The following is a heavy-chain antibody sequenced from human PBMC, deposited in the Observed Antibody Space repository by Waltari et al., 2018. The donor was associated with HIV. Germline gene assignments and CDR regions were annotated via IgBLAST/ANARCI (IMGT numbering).Heavy chain of an antibody. J-gene: IGHJ4*02. CDR3: ASGGGYCSGGTCYPNYFDY. Sequence: QLQLPESGSGLVKPSQTLSLTCAVPGASISSGGYSRSWVRQPPGKGLGWIGDIYHCGSTDYNPSLESRVTISINRSKDQFSLKLTSVTAADTAVYYCASGGGYCSGGTCYPNYFDYWGQGSLVTVSS. D-gene: IGHD2-15*01. V-gene: IGHV4-30-2*01. CDR2: IYHCGST. CDR1: GASISSGGYS.